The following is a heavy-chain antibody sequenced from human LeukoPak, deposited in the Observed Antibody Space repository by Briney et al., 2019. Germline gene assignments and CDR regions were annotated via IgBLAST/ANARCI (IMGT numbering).Heavy chain of an antibody. Sequence: GGSLRLSCAASGFTFSSYGMHWVRQAPGKGLEWVAGISGSGGGTNYADSVKGRFTISRDNPKNTLYLQMNSLRAEDTAVYFCAKRGVVIRVFLVGYHKEAYYFDSWGQGALVTVSS. CDR3: AKRGVVIRVFLVGYHKEAYYFDS. D-gene: IGHD3-10*01. CDR2: ISGSGGGT. J-gene: IGHJ4*02. CDR1: GFTFSSYG. V-gene: IGHV3-23*01.